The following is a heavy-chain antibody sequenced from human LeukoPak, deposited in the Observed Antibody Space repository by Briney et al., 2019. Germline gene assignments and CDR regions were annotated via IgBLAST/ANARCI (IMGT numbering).Heavy chain of an antibody. V-gene: IGHV1-69*13. CDR2: IIPIFGTA. D-gene: IGHD4-17*01. CDR3: AHLPNGHDDYGDYRLAYYFDY. CDR1: GGTFSNYA. Sequence: SVKVSCKASGGTFSNYAISWVRQAPGQGLEWMGGIIPIFGTANYAQKFRGRVTITADESTSTAYMELSSLRSEDTAVYYCAHLPNGHDDYGDYRLAYYFDYWGQGTLVTVSS. J-gene: IGHJ4*02.